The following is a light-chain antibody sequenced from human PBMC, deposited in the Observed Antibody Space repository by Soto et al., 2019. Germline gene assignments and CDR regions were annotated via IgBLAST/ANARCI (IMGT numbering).Light chain of an antibody. CDR1: QSISSW. CDR3: QYYKEHST. CDR2: EAS. Sequence: DIQMTQSPSTLSESVGERVTITCRASQSISSWLAWYQQKPGKAPKLLIYEASSSEIGVPPRFSGSGFGTEFTLTISSLQPEDSATYYCQYYKEHSTFGQGTRLEIK. V-gene: IGKV1-5*03. J-gene: IGKJ1*01.